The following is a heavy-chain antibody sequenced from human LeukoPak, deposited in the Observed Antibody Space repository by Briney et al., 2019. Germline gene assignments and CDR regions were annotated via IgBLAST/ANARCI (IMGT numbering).Heavy chain of an antibody. CDR3: TKSDGYGLIRI. D-gene: IGHD3-10*01. V-gene: IGHV4-39*07. J-gene: IGHJ3*02. CDR2: IYYTGNT. Sequence: PSETLSLTCSVSGDSITGYYWGWIRQPPGKGLEWIGNIYYTGNTYYNSSLKNRVTISLDTSKNQFSLKVISMTAADTAAYHCTKSDGYGLIRICGRGTMVTVSS. CDR1: GDSITGYY.